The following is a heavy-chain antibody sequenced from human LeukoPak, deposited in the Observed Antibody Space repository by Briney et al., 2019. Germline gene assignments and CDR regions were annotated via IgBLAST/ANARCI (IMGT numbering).Heavy chain of an antibody. D-gene: IGHD3-22*01. V-gene: IGHV1-2*02. Sequence: ASVKVSCKASGYTFTGYYMHWVPQAPGQGLEWMGWINPNSGGTNYAQKFQGRVTMTRDTSISTAYMELSRLRSDDTAVYYCARVSAYYYDSSGYYIDYWGQGTLVTVSS. CDR3: ARVSAYYYDSSGYYIDY. J-gene: IGHJ4*02. CDR2: INPNSGGT. CDR1: GYTFTGYY.